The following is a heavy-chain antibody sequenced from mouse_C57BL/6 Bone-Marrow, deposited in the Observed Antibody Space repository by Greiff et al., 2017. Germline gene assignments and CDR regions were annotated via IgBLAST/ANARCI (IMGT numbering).Heavy chain of an antibody. Sequence: EVQRVEPGGGLVKPGGSLKLSCAASGYTFSSYAMSWVRQTPEKRLEWVATISDGGSYTYYPDNVKGRFTISRDNAKNNLYLQMSHLTSEDTAMDYCARLNWDYAMDYWGQGTSVTVSS. CDR2: ISDGGSYT. CDR3: ARLNWDYAMDY. V-gene: IGHV5-4*01. D-gene: IGHD4-1*01. J-gene: IGHJ4*01. CDR1: GYTFSSYA.